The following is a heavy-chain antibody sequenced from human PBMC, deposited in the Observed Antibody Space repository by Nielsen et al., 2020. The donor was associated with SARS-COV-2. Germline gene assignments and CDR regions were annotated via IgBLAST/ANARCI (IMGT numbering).Heavy chain of an antibody. Sequence: WIRQPPGKGLEWIGEINHSGSTYYNPSLKSRVTISVDTSRNQFSLKVTSVTAADTAVYYCARQRYYDSGGDYFYYGMDVWGQGTTVTVSS. J-gene: IGHJ6*02. CDR2: INHSGST. D-gene: IGHD3-10*01. V-gene: IGHV4-34*01. CDR3: ARQRYYDSGGDYFYYGMDV.